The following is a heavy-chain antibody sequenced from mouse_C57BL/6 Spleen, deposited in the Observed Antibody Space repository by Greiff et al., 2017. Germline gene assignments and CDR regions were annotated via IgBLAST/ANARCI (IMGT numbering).Heavy chain of an antibody. J-gene: IGHJ3*01. D-gene: IGHD3-2*02. V-gene: IGHV5-6*01. CDR3: ARPLDSSGYWFAY. CDR2: ISSGGSYT. Sequence: EVNVVESGGDLVKPGGSLKLSCAASGFTFSSYGMSWVRQTPDKRLEWVATISSGGSYTYYPDSVKGRFTISRDNAKNTLYLQMSSLKSEDTAMYYCARPLDSSGYWFAYWGQGTLVTVSA. CDR1: GFTFSSYG.